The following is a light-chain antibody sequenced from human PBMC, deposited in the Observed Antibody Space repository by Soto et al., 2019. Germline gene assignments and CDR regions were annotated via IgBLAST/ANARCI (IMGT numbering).Light chain of an antibody. CDR2: GAS. CDR3: QHCNDWSA. CDR1: QSVSDN. Sequence: EIVMTQSPDTLSVSPGERATLSCRASQSVSDNLAWYQQKPGQPPRLLIYGASTRATGVPSRFSGSGSGRDLPLTISSLQSEDFAVYYWQHCNDWSAFGQGTRLEIK. J-gene: IGKJ5*01. V-gene: IGKV3-15*01.